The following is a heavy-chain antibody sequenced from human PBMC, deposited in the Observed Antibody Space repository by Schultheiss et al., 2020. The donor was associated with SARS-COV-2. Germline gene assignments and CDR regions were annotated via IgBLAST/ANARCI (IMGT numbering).Heavy chain of an antibody. Sequence: SQTLSLTCTVSGGPFNIGGGFWSWIRQYPGKGLEWIGYIHHSGSAYYNPSLKSRLSMSVDTSKNQFSLKVRSVTAADTAVYYCARTWLLHWFDPWGQGTLVTVSS. V-gene: IGHV4-31*03. CDR2: IHHSGSA. J-gene: IGHJ5*02. CDR1: GGPFNIGGGF. CDR3: ARTWLLHWFDP. D-gene: IGHD3-22*01.